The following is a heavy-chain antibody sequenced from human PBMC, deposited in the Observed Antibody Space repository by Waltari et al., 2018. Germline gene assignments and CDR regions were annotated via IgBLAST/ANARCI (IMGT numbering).Heavy chain of an antibody. CDR3: ARGDCSPSSCFVIY. CDR2: ISGNSGYT. D-gene: IGHD6-13*01. Sequence: EVQLVESGGGLVKPGGSLRLSCAASGSIFRSYSMNWVRQAPGKGLEWVSTISGNSGYTYYADSAKGRFTVSRDNAENSLYLEMGSLRDEDTAVYYCARGDCSPSSCFVIYWGQGTLVTVSS. J-gene: IGHJ4*01. CDR1: GSIFRSYS. V-gene: IGHV3-21*04.